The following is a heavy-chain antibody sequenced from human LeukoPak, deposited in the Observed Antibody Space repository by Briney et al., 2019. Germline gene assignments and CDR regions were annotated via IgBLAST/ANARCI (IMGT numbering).Heavy chain of an antibody. V-gene: IGHV3-11*01. CDR2: ISSSGSTI. CDR3: ARDLAYCSGGSCNAFDI. D-gene: IGHD2-15*01. CDR1: GFTFSTYW. Sequence: GGSLRLSCAASGFTFSTYWMSWIRQAPGKGLEWVSYISSSGSTIYYADSVKGRFTISRDNAKNSLYLQMNSLRAEDTAVYYCARDLAYCSGGSCNAFDIWGQGTMVTVSS. J-gene: IGHJ3*02.